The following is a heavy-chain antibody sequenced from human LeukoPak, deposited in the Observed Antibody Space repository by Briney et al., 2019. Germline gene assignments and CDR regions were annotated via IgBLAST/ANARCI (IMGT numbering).Heavy chain of an antibody. J-gene: IGHJ4*02. V-gene: IGHV3-30-3*01. CDR2: ISYDGSNK. D-gene: IGHD3-9*01. CDR3: ARPYYDILTGLRY. Sequence: GRSLRLSCAASGFTLRCYAMLWVRQAPGKVVEGVEVISYDGSNKYYAASVKGRFTISRDNSKNTLYLQMNSLRAEDTAVYYCARPYYDILTGLRYWGQGTLVTDSS. CDR1: GFTLRCYA.